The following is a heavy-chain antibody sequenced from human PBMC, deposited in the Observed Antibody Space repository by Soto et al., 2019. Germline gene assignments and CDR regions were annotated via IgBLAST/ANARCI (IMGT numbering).Heavy chain of an antibody. CDR2: IYYSGST. V-gene: IGHV4-59*01. J-gene: IGHJ3*02. CDR1: GGSISSYY. Sequence: PSETLSLTCTVSGGSISSYYWSLIRQPPGKGLEWIGYIYYSGSTNYNPSLKSRVTISVDTSKNQFSLKLSSVTAADTAVYYCARRKKKRGYSGYDLGDAFDIWGQGTMVTVSS. CDR3: ARRKKKRGYSGYDLGDAFDI. D-gene: IGHD5-12*01.